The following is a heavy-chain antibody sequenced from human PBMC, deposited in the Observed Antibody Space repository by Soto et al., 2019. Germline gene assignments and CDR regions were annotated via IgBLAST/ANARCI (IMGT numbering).Heavy chain of an antibody. J-gene: IGHJ4*02. CDR3: AKFMALDVYGDSDY. Sequence: GGSLRLSCAASGFTFSSYGMHWVRQAPGKGLEWVAVISYDGSNKYYADSVKGRFTISRDNSKNTLYLQMNSLRAEDTAVYYCAKFMALDVYGDSDYWGQGTLVTVSS. CDR1: GFTFSSYG. V-gene: IGHV3-30*18. CDR2: ISYDGSNK. D-gene: IGHD4-17*01.